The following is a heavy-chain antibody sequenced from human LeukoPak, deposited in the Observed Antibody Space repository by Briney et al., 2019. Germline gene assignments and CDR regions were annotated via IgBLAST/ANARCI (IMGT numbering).Heavy chain of an antibody. J-gene: IGHJ3*02. CDR3: ARSYYDILTGYFHDAFDI. V-gene: IGHV1-2*02. D-gene: IGHD3-9*01. CDR1: GYTFTGYY. CDR2: INPNSGGT. Sequence: ASVKVSCKASGYTFTGYYMHWVRQAPGQGLEWMGWINPNSGGTTYAQKFQGRVTMTRDTSISTAYMELSRLRSDDTAVYYCARSYYDILTGYFHDAFDIWGQGTMVTVSS.